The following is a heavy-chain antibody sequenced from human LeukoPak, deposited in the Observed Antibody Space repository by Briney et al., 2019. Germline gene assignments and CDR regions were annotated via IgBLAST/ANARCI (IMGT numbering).Heavy chain of an antibody. CDR2: ISGSGGST. V-gene: IGHV3-23*01. CDR1: GFTFSNAW. Sequence: GGSLRLSCAASGFTFSNAWMSWVRQAPGKGLEWVSAISGSGGSTYYADSVKGRFTISRDNSKNTLYLQMNSLRAEDTAVYYCARDRNTDFWSGYYTNYFDYWGQGTLVTVSS. D-gene: IGHD3-3*01. CDR3: ARDRNTDFWSGYYTNYFDY. J-gene: IGHJ4*02.